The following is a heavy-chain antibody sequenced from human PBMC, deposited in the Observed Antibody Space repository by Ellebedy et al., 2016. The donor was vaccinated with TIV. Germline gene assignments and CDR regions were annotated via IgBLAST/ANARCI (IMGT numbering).Heavy chain of an antibody. D-gene: IGHD5/OR15-5a*01. CDR1: GVSMIAYY. J-gene: IGHJ6*02. V-gene: IGHV4-4*07. CDR3: ARDTDREVSDV. Sequence: MPSETLSLTCTVSGVSMIAYYWIWVRQPAGRKLEWIGRIYSTGSTNYNPSLKSRVTMSLDTSKNQFSLRLTSVTAADTAVYYCARDTDREVSDVWGQGTTVTVSS. CDR2: IYSTGST.